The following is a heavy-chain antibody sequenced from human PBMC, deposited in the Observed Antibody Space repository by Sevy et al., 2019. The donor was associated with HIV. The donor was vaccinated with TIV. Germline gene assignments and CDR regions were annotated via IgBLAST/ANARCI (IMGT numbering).Heavy chain of an antibody. J-gene: IGHJ6*02. CDR1: GFTFSSYA. CDR2: ISGRGGST. V-gene: IGHV3-23*01. CDR3: AKAPPGHCSSSSCPRAYYYYGMDV. Sequence: GGSLRLSCAASGFTFSSYAMNRVRQAPRKGLEWVSAISGRGGSTYYADSVEGRFTMSRDISKNTLYLQMNSLRAEDTAVYYCAKAPPGHCSSSSCPRAYYYYGMDVWGQGTTVTVSS. D-gene: IGHD2-15*01.